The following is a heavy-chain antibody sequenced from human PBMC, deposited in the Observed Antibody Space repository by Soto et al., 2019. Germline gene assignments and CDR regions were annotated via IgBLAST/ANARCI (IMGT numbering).Heavy chain of an antibody. CDR2: IHHSGAT. V-gene: IGHV4-4*02. CDR3: AKEVAADAFDI. Sequence: QVQLQESGPGLVKPSGTLSLTCAVSGGSISSFWWSWVRQAPGMGLEWIGEIHHSGATNYNPSLKSRVTVSVDKSKHQFSLNLNSLTAADTAIYYCAKEVAADAFDIWGQGTMVTVSS. J-gene: IGHJ3*02. D-gene: IGHD6-25*01. CDR1: GGSISSFW.